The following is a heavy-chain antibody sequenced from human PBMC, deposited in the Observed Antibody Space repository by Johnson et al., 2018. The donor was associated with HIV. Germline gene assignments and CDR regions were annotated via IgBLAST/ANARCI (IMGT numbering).Heavy chain of an antibody. CDR3: ARAGRYGKILIWYAFQI. CDR1: GFTFSSYD. CDR2: IGTAGDT. Sequence: VQLVESGGGLVQPGGSLRLSCAASGFTFSSYDMHWVRQATGKGLEWVSSIGTAGDTYYPGSVKGRFTISRENAKNSLYLQMNSRRAGDTAVDYCARAGRYGKILIWYAFQIWGQGTMVAVSS. D-gene: IGHD3-10*01. J-gene: IGHJ3*02. V-gene: IGHV3-13*01.